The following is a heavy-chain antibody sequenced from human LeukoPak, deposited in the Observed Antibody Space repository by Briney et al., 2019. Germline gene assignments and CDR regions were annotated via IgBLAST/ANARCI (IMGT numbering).Heavy chain of an antibody. V-gene: IGHV3-43*01. D-gene: IGHD2-21*02. Sequence: SGGSLRLSCAASGFTVSSNYMSWVRQAPGKWLEWVSLISWDGGSTYYADSVKGRFTISRDNSKNSLYLQMNSLRTEDTALYYCAKGRDDEVVTNIDYWGQGTLVTVSS. J-gene: IGHJ4*02. CDR3: AKGRDDEVVTNIDY. CDR2: ISWDGGST. CDR1: GFTVSSNY.